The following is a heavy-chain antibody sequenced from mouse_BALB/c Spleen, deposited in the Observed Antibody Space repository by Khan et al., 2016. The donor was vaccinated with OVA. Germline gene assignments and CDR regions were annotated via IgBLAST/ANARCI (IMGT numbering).Heavy chain of an antibody. V-gene: IGHV5-17*02. Sequence: EVELVESGGGLVQPGGSRKLSCAASGFTFSSFGMHWVRQSPEKGLEWVAFISSGSSTIYYAHTVTGRFTISRDEPKNTLFLQMASLRSEDTAMYYCARREGLYAMNYWGQGTSVTVSS. D-gene: IGHD3-3*01. J-gene: IGHJ4*01. CDR2: ISSGSSTI. CDR3: ARREGLYAMNY. CDR1: GFTFSSFG.